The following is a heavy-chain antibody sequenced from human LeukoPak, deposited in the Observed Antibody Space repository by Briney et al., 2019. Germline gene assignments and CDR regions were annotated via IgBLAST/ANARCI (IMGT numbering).Heavy chain of an antibody. CDR3: ARDYYDSSGYSHFDY. J-gene: IGHJ4*02. CDR2: INTDGSDT. D-gene: IGHD3-22*01. CDR1: GFTFSSYW. Sequence: GGYLRLSCEASGFTFSSYWMHWVRQVPGKGLMWVSRINTDGSDTTYADSVKGRFTISRDNAKNTLYLQVSSLRADDTAIYYCARDYYDSSGYSHFDYWGQGTLVTVSS. V-gene: IGHV3-74*03.